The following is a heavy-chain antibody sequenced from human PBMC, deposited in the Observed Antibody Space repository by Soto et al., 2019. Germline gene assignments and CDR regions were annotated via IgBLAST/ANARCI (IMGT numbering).Heavy chain of an antibody. CDR1: GGSISSGGYY. D-gene: IGHD3-22*01. V-gene: IGHV4-31*03. J-gene: IGHJ4*02. CDR3: ARSGRYYYDSSGYAPFDY. CDR2: IYYSGST. Sequence: LSLTCTVSGGSISSGGYYWSWIRQHPGKGLEWIGYIYYSGSTYYNPSLKSRVTISVDTSKNQFSLKLSSVTAADTAVYYCARSGRYYYDSSGYAPFDYWGQGTLVTVSS.